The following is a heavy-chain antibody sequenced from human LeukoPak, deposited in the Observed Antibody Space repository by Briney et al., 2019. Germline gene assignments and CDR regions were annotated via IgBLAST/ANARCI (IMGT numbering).Heavy chain of an antibody. D-gene: IGHD3-3*01. Sequence: GGSPRLSCAASGFTFSSYGIHWVRQAPGKGLEWVAVISYDGNNKYYADSVKGRFTISRDNSKNTLYLQMNSLRADDTAVYYCAKDRDDFPDYWGQGTLVTVSS. CDR3: AKDRDDFPDY. V-gene: IGHV3-30*18. CDR1: GFTFSSYG. J-gene: IGHJ4*02. CDR2: ISYDGNNK.